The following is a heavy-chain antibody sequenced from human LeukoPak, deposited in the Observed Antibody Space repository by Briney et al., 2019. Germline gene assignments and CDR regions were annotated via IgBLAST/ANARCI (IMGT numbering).Heavy chain of an antibody. Sequence: GGSLRLSCAASGFTFSSYAMSWVRQAPGKGLEWVSAISGSGGSTYYADSVKGRFTISRDNSKNTLHLQMSNLRAEDTAVYYCTRELGYCSSTSCYLYFDCWGQGTLVTVSS. CDR1: GFTFSSYA. J-gene: IGHJ4*02. D-gene: IGHD2-2*01. CDR3: TRELGYCSSTSCYLYFDC. V-gene: IGHV3-23*01. CDR2: ISGSGGST.